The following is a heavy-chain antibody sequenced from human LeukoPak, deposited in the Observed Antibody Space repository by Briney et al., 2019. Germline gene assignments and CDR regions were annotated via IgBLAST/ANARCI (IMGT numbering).Heavy chain of an antibody. CDR2: IYTGTT. CDR1: GGSITSSSHY. V-gene: IGHV4-39*07. CDR3: ARGPAPLYSGSYRFFDY. Sequence: PSETLSLTCTVSGGSITSSSHYWAWIRQPPGRGLEGIGSIYTGTTYYNPSLKSRVTISGDTSKNQFSLKLSSVTAADTAVYHCARGPAPLYSGSYRFFDYWGQGTLVTVSS. D-gene: IGHD1-26*01. J-gene: IGHJ4*02.